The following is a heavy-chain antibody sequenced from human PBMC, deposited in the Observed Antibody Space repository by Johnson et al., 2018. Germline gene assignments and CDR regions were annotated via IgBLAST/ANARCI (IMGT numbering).Heavy chain of an antibody. D-gene: IGHD5-12*01. Sequence: QVQLQESGPGLVKPSETLSLSCNVSGASISSYCWSWIRQPPGKGLEWIGYICYSGTTNYSPSLKSRVTVSVDTSKNQFFLKLSTVTAADTAVYYCARIHLCYDFRTVTATTTNYYYYMDVWGKGTTVTVS. J-gene: IGHJ6*03. CDR2: ICYSGTT. V-gene: IGHV4-59*01. CDR1: GASISSYC. CDR3: ARIHLCYDFRTVTATTTNYYYYMDV.